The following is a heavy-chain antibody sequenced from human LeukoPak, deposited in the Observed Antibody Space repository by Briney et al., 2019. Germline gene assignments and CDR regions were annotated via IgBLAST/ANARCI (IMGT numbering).Heavy chain of an antibody. V-gene: IGHV4-39*07. CDR3: AREGTYCGGDCYSGEYYYYYYYMDV. CDR1: GGSISSSSYY. J-gene: IGHJ6*03. Sequence: PSETLSLTCTVSGGSISSSSYYWGWIRQPPGKGLEWIGSIYHSGSTYYNPSLKSRVTISVDRSKNQFSLKLSSVTAADTAVYYCAREGTYCGGDCYSGEYYYYYYYMDVWGKGTTVTVSS. CDR2: IYHSGST. D-gene: IGHD2-21*01.